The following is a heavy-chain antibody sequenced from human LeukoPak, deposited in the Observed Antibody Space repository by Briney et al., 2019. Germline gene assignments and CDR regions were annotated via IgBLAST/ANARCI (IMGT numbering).Heavy chain of an antibody. CDR2: IYYSGST. V-gene: IGHV4-59*01. J-gene: IGHJ4*02. D-gene: IGHD6-13*01. CDR3: AGGRYSSWFDY. Sequence: SETLSLTCTVSGGSLSSYYWSWIRQPPGKGLEWIGYIYYSGSTNYNPSLKSRVTISVDTSKNQFSLKLSSVTAADTAVYYCAGGRYSSWFDYWGQGTLVTVSS. CDR1: GGSLSSYY.